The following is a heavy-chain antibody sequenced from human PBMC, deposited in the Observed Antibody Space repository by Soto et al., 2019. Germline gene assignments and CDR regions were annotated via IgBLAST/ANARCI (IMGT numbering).Heavy chain of an antibody. D-gene: IGHD2-2*01. V-gene: IGHV1-3*01. CDR3: ARDSRDCSSTSCYPLNWFGP. J-gene: IGHJ5*02. CDR1: GYTFTSYA. Sequence: ASVKVSCKASGYTFTSYAMHWVRQAPGQRLEWMGWINAGNGNTKYSQKFQGRVTITRDTSASTAYMELSSLRSEDTAVYYCARDSRDCSSTSCYPLNWFGPWGQGTLVTVS. CDR2: INAGNGNT.